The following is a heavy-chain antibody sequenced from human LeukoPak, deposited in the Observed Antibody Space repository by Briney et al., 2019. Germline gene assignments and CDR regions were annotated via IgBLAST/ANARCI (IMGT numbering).Heavy chain of an antibody. V-gene: IGHV3-7*01. CDR2: IKQDGSEK. CDR1: GFTFSSYW. D-gene: IGHD2-2*01. CDR3: ARDHIVVVPAAINWFDP. Sequence: GGSPRLSCAASGFTFSSYWMSWVRQAPGKGLEWVANIKQDGSEKYYVDSVKGRFTISRDNAKNSLYLQMNSLRAEDTAVYYCARDHIVVVPAAINWFDPWGQGTLVTVSS. J-gene: IGHJ5*02.